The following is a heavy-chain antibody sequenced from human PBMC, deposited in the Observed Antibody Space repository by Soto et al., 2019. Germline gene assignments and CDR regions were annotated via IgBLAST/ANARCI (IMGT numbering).Heavy chain of an antibody. CDR3: ARQSGYSSSWYYYYYGMDV. CDR1: GGSISSSSYY. V-gene: IGHV4-39*01. J-gene: IGHJ6*02. Sequence: PSETLSLTCTVSGGSISSSSYYWGWIRQPPGKGLEWIGSIYYSGSTYYNPSLKSRVTISVDTSKNQFSLKLSSVTAADTAVYYCARQSGYSSSWYYYYYGMDVWGQGTTVTVS. D-gene: IGHD6-13*01. CDR2: IYYSGST.